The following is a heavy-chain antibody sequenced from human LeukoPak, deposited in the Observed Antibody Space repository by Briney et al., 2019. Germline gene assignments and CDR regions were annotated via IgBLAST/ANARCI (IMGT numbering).Heavy chain of an antibody. J-gene: IGHJ3*02. D-gene: IGHD1-26*01. CDR1: GFTFSSYS. CDR2: ISSSCSYI. CDR3: ARQAIVDAFDI. V-gene: IGHV3-21*01. Sequence: PAGSLRLSCAASGFTFSSYSMNWVRQAPGKGLEWVSSISSSCSYIYYADSVKGRFTISRDNAKNSLYLQMNSLRAEDTAVYYCARQAIVDAFDIWGQGTMVTVSS.